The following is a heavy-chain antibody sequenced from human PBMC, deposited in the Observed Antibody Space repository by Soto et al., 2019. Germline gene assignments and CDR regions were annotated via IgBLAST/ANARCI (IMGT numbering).Heavy chain of an antibody. CDR1: GFTFSSYW. J-gene: IGHJ3*02. CDR3: ARDRGWGLNDAFDI. D-gene: IGHD6-19*01. CDR2: IKQDGSEK. Sequence: GGSLRLSCAASGFTFSSYWMSWVHQAPGKGLEWVANIKQDGSEKYYVDSVKGRFTISRDNAKNSLYLQMNSLRAEDTAVYYCARDRGWGLNDAFDIWGQGTMVTVSS. V-gene: IGHV3-7*03.